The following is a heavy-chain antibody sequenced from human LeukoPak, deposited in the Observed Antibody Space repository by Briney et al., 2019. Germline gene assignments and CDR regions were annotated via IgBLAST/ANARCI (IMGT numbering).Heavy chain of an antibody. CDR2: IKQDGSEK. CDR3: ARVRLSAFDI. Sequence: PGGSLRLSCAASGLTFSRFAMSWVRQAPGKGLEWVANIKQDGSEKYYVDSVKGRFTISRDNAKNSVYLQMNSLRAEDTAVYYCARVRLSAFDIWGQGTMVTVSS. CDR1: GLTFSRFA. V-gene: IGHV3-7*04. J-gene: IGHJ3*02.